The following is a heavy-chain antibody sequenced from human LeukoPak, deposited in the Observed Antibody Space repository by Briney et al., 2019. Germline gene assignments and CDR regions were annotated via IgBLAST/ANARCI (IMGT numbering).Heavy chain of an antibody. D-gene: IGHD5-24*01. V-gene: IGHV3-30*18. CDR3: TKDRMATIIGEFDY. CDR1: GFTFSSYG. CDR2: ISYDGINK. J-gene: IGHJ4*02. Sequence: GGSLRLSCAASGFTFSSYGMHWVRQAPGKGLEWVAVISYDGINKYYADSVKGRFTISRDNSKNTLYLQMNSLRAEDTAVYYCTKDRMATIIGEFDYWGQGTLVTVSS.